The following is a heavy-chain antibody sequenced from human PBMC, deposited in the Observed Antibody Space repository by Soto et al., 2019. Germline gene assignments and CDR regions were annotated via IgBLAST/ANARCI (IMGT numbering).Heavy chain of an antibody. CDR3: ARESEDLTSNFDY. V-gene: IGHV3-21*06. CDR2: IYSSPTFV. J-gene: IGHJ4*02. Sequence: VVSLRISCTASGFIFGSYYINWVRQVPGKGLEWVASIYSSPTFVYYADSMKGRFTISRDNAKNSLYLEMNSLRAEDTAVYYCARESEDLTSNFDYWGQGTLVTVSS. CDR1: GFIFGSYY.